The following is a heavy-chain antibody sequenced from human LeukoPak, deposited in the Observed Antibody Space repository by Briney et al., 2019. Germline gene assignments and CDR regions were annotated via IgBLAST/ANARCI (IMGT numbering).Heavy chain of an antibody. D-gene: IGHD2-15*01. CDR3: ARQDHEPLLNSNWFDP. CDR2: IYYSEST. J-gene: IGHJ5*02. V-gene: IGHV4-31*03. Sequence: SETLSLSCTVSGGSISSGGYYWSWIRQHPGKGLEWIGYIYYSESTYYNPSLKRRVTISVDTSKNQFSLKLSSVTAADTAVYYCARQDHEPLLNSNWFDPWGQGTLVTVSS. CDR1: GGSISSGGYY.